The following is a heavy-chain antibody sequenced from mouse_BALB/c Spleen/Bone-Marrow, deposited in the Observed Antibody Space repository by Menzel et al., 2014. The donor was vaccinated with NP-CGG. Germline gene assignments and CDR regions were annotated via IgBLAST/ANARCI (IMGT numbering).Heavy chain of an antibody. CDR3: ARSRGYHEYCSFDV. D-gene: IGHD3-1*01. CDR2: IDPSDSYT. CDR1: GYTFTSYW. Sequence: VQLQQSGAELVKPGASVKLSCKASGYTFTSYWMHWVKQRPGQGLEWIGAIDPSDSYTNYNQKFKGKATLTVDKSSSPAFMQLSSRTSDDAAVYYCARSRGYHEYCSFDVWGAGTSVTVSS. J-gene: IGHJ1*01. V-gene: IGHV1-69*02.